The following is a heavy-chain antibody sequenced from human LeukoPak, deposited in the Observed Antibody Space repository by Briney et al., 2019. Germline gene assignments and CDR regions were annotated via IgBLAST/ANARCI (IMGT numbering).Heavy chain of an antibody. J-gene: IGHJ6*03. Sequence: SVKVSCKASGGTFSSYAISWVRQAPGQGLEWMGGIIPIFGTANYTQKFQGRVTITADKSTSTAYMELSSLRSEDTAVYYCARGRPGRSGSRRVCYYYMDVWGKGTTVTVSS. CDR3: ARGRPGRSGSRRVCYYYMDV. D-gene: IGHD1-26*01. V-gene: IGHV1-69*06. CDR1: GGTFSSYA. CDR2: IIPIFGTA.